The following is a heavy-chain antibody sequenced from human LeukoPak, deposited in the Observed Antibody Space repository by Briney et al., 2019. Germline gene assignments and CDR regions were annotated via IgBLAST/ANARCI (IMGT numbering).Heavy chain of an antibody. CDR3: ARRRRFLEQLFLPSDY. Sequence: SETLSLTCAVYGGSFSGYYWSWIRQPPGKGLEWIGEINHSGSTNYNPSLKSRVTISVDTSKNQFSLKLSSVTAADTAVYYCARRRRFLEQLFLPSDYWGQGTLVTVSS. CDR1: GGSFSGYY. V-gene: IGHV4-34*01. D-gene: IGHD3-3*01. J-gene: IGHJ4*02. CDR2: INHSGST.